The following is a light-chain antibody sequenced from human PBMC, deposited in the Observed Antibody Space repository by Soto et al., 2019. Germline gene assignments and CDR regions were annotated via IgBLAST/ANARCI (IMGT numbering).Light chain of an antibody. Sequence: DIQMTQSPSSLSASVGDRVTVTCQASQDISNYLNWYQQKPGKAPKLLIYDASNLETGVPSRFSGSGSGTDFTFTISSLQPEDIATYYCQQYDNLPPKVTFGPGTKVDIK. CDR2: DAS. CDR3: QQYDNLPPKVT. J-gene: IGKJ3*01. CDR1: QDISNY. V-gene: IGKV1-33*01.